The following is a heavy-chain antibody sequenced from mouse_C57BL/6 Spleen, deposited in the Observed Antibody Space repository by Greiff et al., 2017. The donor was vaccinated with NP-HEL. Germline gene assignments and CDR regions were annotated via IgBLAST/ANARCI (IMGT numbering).Heavy chain of an antibody. Sequence: EVKLMESGPGLVKPSQSLSLTCSVTGYSITSGYYWNWIRQFPGNKLEWMGYISYDGSNNYNPSLKNRISITRDTSKNQFFLKLNSVTTEDTATYYCARDGVGYFDVWGTGTTVTVSS. CDR1: GYSITSGYY. V-gene: IGHV3-6*01. J-gene: IGHJ1*03. CDR3: ARDGVGYFDV. D-gene: IGHD4-1*01. CDR2: ISYDGSN.